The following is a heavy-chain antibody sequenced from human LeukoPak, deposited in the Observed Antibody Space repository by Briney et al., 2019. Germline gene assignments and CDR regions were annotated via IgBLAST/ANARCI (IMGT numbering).Heavy chain of an antibody. Sequence: GGSPRLSCAVSGFTFSSYAMSWVRQAPGKGLEWVSAISGSGGSTYYADSVKGRFTISRDNSKNTLYLQMNSLRAEDTAVYYCAKVLGYFDIPWGQGTLVTVSS. J-gene: IGHJ4*02. CDR2: ISGSGGST. CDR1: GFTFSSYA. V-gene: IGHV3-23*01. D-gene: IGHD3-9*01. CDR3: AKVLGYFDIP.